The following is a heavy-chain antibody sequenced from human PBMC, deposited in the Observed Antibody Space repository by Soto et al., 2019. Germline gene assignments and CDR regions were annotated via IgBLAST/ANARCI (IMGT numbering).Heavy chain of an antibody. CDR1: GGSISSGGYS. CDR3: ARGPPFGY. D-gene: IGHD3-10*01. Sequence: SETLSLTCAVSGGSISSGGYSWTWIRQPPGKGLEWIGYIYHSGSTYYNPSLKSRVTISVDRSKNQFSLKLSSVTAADTAVYYCARGPPFGYWGQGTLDTDSS. J-gene: IGHJ4*02. CDR2: IYHSGST. V-gene: IGHV4-30-2*01.